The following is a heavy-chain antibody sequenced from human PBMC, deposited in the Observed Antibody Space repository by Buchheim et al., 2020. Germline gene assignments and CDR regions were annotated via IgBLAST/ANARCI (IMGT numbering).Heavy chain of an antibody. J-gene: IGHJ5*02. CDR3: ARARLGRGIDP. Sequence: EVRLEQPGTEVKKPGESLKISCKASGYEFSSYWIAWVRQVAGEGLEWMGMIYPGDSDTKYNPSFQGQVSLSVDRSTQTAYPQWSSLKASDTARYYCARARLGRGIDPWGLGT. CDR1: GYEFSSYW. V-gene: IGHV5-51*01. CDR2: IYPGDSDT. D-gene: IGHD3-16*01.